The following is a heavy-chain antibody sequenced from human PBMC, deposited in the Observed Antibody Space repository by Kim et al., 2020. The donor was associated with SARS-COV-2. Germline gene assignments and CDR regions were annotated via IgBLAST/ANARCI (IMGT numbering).Heavy chain of an antibody. CDR2: IIPIFGTA. D-gene: IGHD2-2*02. CDR1: GGTFSSYA. Sequence: SVKVSCKASGGTFSSYAISWVRQAPGQGLEWMGGIIPIFGTANYAQKFQGRVTITADEFTSTAYMELSSLRSEDTAVYYCARVFDVVVPAAIGAFDIWGQGTMVTVSS. CDR3: ARVFDVVVPAAIGAFDI. J-gene: IGHJ3*02. V-gene: IGHV1-69*13.